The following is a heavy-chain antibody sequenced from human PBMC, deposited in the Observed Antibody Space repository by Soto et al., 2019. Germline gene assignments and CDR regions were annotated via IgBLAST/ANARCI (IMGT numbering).Heavy chain of an antibody. V-gene: IGHV3-49*04. D-gene: IGHD3-3*01. CDR2: IRNPGYGGTT. J-gene: IGHJ5*02. CDR3: VRGSFGYYGP. CDR1: GFSFGDYA. Sequence: LRLSCTTSGFSFGDYAMTWVRQAPGKGLEWVGFIRNPGYGGTTEYATSVKGRFIISRDDSMSSAYLQLNSLKVDDSAVYYCVRGSFGYYGPWGQGTLVTVS.